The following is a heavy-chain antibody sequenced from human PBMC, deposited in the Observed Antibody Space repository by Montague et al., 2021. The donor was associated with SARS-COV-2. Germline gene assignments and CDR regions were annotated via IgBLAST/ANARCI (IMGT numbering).Heavy chain of an antibody. CDR1: GFTFSSFD. CDR3: ARVGIGQWLVQNYSAVFDD. J-gene: IGHJ4*01. V-gene: IGHV3-48*03. Sequence: SLRLSCAASGFTFSSFDMTWVRQAPGKGLEWVSYISSSGSTIYYADSVKGRFTISRDNAKNSLYLQMNSLRAEDTAVYYCARVGIGQWLVQNYSAVFDDWGQGTLVTVSS. D-gene: IGHD6-19*01. CDR2: ISSSGSTI.